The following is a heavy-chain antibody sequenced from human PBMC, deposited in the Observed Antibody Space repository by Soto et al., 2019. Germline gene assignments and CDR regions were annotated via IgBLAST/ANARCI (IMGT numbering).Heavy chain of an antibody. Sequence: PGGSLRLSCAASGFTVSSNYMSWVRQAPGKGLEWVSVIYSGGSTYYADSVKGRFTISRDNSKSTLYPQMNSLRAEDTAVYYCARDCGIAARPSDFHYYGMDVWGQGTTVTVSS. CDR1: GFTVSSNY. V-gene: IGHV3-53*01. CDR2: IYSGGST. D-gene: IGHD6-6*01. CDR3: ARDCGIAARPSDFHYYGMDV. J-gene: IGHJ6*02.